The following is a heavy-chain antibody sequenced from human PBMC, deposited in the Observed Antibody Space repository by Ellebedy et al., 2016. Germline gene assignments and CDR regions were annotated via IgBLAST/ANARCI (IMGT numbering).Heavy chain of an antibody. Sequence: GGSLRLXCADSGFTFSSYAMTWVRQAPGKGVQWVGFIRTNAYRATTEYAASVRGRFVISRDDSKSIAFLQMNSLKTEDTALYYCSRSFCSSTSCYRWYFDLWGRGTLVTVTS. V-gene: IGHV3-49*04. CDR1: GFTFSSYA. J-gene: IGHJ2*01. CDR3: SRSFCSSTSCYRWYFDL. CDR2: IRTNAYRATT. D-gene: IGHD2-2*01.